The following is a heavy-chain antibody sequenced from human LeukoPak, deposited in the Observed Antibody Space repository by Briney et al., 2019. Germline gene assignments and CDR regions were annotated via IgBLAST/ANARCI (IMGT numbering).Heavy chain of an antibody. CDR2: INHSGST. V-gene: IGHV4-34*01. D-gene: IGHD3-22*01. CDR3: ARGYDSSGPHFDY. CDR1: GGSFSGYY. J-gene: IGHJ4*02. Sequence: SETLSLTCAVYGGSFSGYYWSWICQPPGKGLEWIGEINHSGSTNYNPSLKSRVTISVDTSKNQFSLKLSSVTAADTAVHYCARGYDSSGPHFDYWGQGTLVTVSS.